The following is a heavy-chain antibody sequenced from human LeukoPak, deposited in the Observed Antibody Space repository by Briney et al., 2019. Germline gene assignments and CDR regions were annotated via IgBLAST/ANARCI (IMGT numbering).Heavy chain of an antibody. CDR1: GYTFTSYG. CDR2: ISAYNGNT. V-gene: IGHV1-18*01. J-gene: IGHJ5*02. CDR3: ARDRVKYSSSSVWFDP. D-gene: IGHD6-13*01. Sequence: ASVKVSCKASGYTFTSYGISWVRQAPGQGLEWIGWISAYNGNTNYAQKLQGRVTMTTDTSTSTAYMELRSLRSDDTAVYYCARDRVKYSSSSVWFDPWGQGTLVTVSS.